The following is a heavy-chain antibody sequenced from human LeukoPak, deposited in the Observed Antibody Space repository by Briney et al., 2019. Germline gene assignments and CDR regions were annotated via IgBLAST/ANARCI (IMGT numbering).Heavy chain of an antibody. J-gene: IGHJ3*02. CDR1: GCSISSYY. D-gene: IGHD3-10*01. Sequence: PSETLSLTCTVSGCSISSYYWSWIRQPPGKGLEWIGYIYYSGSTNYNPSLKSRVTISVDTSKNQFSLKLSSVTAADTAVYYCARDATYYYGSGSYQDAFDIWGQGTMVTVSS. CDR2: IYYSGST. CDR3: ARDATYYYGSGSYQDAFDI. V-gene: IGHV4-59*01.